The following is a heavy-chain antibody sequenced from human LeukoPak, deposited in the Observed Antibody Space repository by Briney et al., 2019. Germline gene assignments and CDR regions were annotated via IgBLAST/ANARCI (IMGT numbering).Heavy chain of an antibody. Sequence: GGSLRLSCAASGFTLRSYGMHWVRQALGRGLEWVSFIRDDGSNKYYVDSVKGRFTVSRDDSKDTLYLQLNNLRPEDTAVYYCAKDLHQVFDIWGQGTMVTVSS. CDR3: AKDLHQVFDI. D-gene: IGHD2-2*01. CDR1: GFTLRSYG. J-gene: IGHJ3*02. CDR2: IRDDGSNK. V-gene: IGHV3-30*02.